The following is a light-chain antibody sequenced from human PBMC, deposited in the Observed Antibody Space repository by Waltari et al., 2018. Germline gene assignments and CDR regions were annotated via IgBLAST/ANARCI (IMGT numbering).Light chain of an antibody. Sequence: EIVLTQSPVTVSLSPGDRATLSCRASHNINTYLAWYQHKPGQAPRLLLYDASNRARGVPARISGSGSGTDFALTISSLEAEDSAVYYCQAGSTWPPALTFGGGSKVEIK. J-gene: IGKJ4*01. V-gene: IGKV3-11*01. CDR1: HNINTY. CDR3: QAGSTWPPALT. CDR2: DAS.